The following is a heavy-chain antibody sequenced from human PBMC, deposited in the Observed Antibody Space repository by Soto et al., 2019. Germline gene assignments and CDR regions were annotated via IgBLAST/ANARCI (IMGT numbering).Heavy chain of an antibody. D-gene: IGHD5-18*01. CDR2: IIPIFGTA. CDR3: ARDNRLAMVSDYDFDY. J-gene: IGHJ4*01. Sequence: ASVKVSCKAAAGTFSSYAITWVRQPPGQGLEWMGGIIPIFGTANYAQKFQGRVTITADESTSTAYMELSSLRSEDTAVYYCARDNRLAMVSDYDFDYWG. V-gene: IGHV1-69*13. CDR1: AGTFSSYA.